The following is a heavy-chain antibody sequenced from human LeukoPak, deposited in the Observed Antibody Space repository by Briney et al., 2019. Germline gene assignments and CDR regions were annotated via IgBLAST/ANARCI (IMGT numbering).Heavy chain of an antibody. CDR1: GFTFNSHI. D-gene: IGHD5-12*01. V-gene: IGHV3-23*01. J-gene: IGHJ4*02. CDR2: ISAGGGST. CDR3: ATSQSGYCYAFDY. Sequence: PGGSLRLSCAASGFTFNSHIMSWVRQAPGKGLEWVSGISAGGGSTFYADSVKGRFAVSRDDSTSTLYLQVNSLRAEDSAVYYCATSQSGYCYAFDYWGQGILVTVSS.